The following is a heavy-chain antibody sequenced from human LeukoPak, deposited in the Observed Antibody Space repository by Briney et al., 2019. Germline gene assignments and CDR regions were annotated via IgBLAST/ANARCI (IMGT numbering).Heavy chain of an antibody. V-gene: IGHV3-74*01. CDR2: INSDGSST. CDR3: AKKRVISENYFDY. CDR1: GFTFSSYW. Sequence: GGSLRLSCAASGFTFSSYWMHWVRQAPGKGLVWVSRINSDGSSTSYADSVKGRFTISRDNAKNTLYLQMNSLRAEDTAVYYCAKKRVISENYFDYWGQGTLVTVSS. D-gene: IGHD3-22*01. J-gene: IGHJ4*02.